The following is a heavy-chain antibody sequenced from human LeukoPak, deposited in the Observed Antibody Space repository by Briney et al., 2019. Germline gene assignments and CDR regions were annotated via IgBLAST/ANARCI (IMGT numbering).Heavy chain of an antibody. V-gene: IGHV3-21*01. Sequence: PGGSLRLSCAASGLTFRIYTMDWGRQAPGKGLNWVSSISSSSTYMYSEDSVKGRFTISRDNAKNSLYLQLNSLRAEDTAVYYCARDAEGAPLTFDIWGQGTMVTVSS. D-gene: IGHD1-14*01. CDR1: GLTFRIYT. J-gene: IGHJ3*02. CDR2: ISSSSTYM. CDR3: ARDAEGAPLTFDI.